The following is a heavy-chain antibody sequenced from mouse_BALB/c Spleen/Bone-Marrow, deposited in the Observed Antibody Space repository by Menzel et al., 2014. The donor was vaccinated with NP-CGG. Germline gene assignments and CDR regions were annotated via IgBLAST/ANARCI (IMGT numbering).Heavy chain of an antibody. CDR2: IRNKAYGYTT. V-gene: IGHV7-3*02. CDR3: ARFPMDY. J-gene: IGHJ4*01. CDR1: GFTFTDYY. Sequence: EVKLVESGGGLVQPGGSLRLSCTTSGFTFTDYYMSWVRQPPGKALEWLAFIRNKAYGYTTEYSASVRGRFTISRDNSQSILYLQINTLKAEDSATYYCARFPMDYWGQGTSGTVSS.